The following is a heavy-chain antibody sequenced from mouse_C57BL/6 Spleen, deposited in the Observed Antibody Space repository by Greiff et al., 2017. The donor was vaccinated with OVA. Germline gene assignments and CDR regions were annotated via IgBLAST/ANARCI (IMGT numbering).Heavy chain of an antibody. CDR1: GFTFSSYA. J-gene: IGHJ1*03. V-gene: IGHV5-4*01. CDR3: AREAVVATKVGYFDV. CDR2: ISDGGSYT. D-gene: IGHD1-1*01. Sequence: EVQVVESGGGLVKPGGSLKLSCAASGFTFSSYAMSWVRQTPEKRLEWVATISDGGSYTYYPDNVKGRFTISRDNAKNNLYLQMSHLKSEDTAMYYCAREAVVATKVGYFDVWGTGTTVTVSS.